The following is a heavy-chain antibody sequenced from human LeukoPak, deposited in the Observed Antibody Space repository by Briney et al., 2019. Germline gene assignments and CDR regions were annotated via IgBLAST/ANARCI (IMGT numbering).Heavy chain of an antibody. CDR1: GFTFSDYS. J-gene: IGHJ4*02. D-gene: IGHD3-22*01. Sequence: GGSLRLSCAASGFTFSDYSMNWVRQAPVKGLEWVASTSSNSEYIHYADSVKGRFTIFRDNAKSSLHLQMNSLRAEDTAVYYCASSPYGPNSSGCYPLGHWGQGTLVTVSS. V-gene: IGHV3-21*01. CDR2: TSSNSEYI. CDR3: ASSPYGPNSSGCYPLGH.